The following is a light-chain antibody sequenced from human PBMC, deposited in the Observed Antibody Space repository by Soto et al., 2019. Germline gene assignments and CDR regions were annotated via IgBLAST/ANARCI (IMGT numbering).Light chain of an antibody. CDR3: QTWGTGIQV. V-gene: IGLV4-69*01. CDR1: SGHSSYA. Sequence: QPVLTQSPAASASLGASVKLTCTLSSGHSSYAIAWHQQQPEKGPRYLMKLNSDGSHSKGDGIPDRFSGSSSRAERYLTISSLQSEDEADYYCQTWGTGIQVFGGGTKLTVL. J-gene: IGLJ3*02. CDR2: LNSDGSH.